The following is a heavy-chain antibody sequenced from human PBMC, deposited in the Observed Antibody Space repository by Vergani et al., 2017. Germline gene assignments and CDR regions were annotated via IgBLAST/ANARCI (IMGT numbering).Heavy chain of an antibody. CDR2: INPSGGHT. CDR1: GYTFSNYY. CDR3: ARGDYGILTGYRY. D-gene: IGHD3-9*01. V-gene: IGHV1-46*03. Sequence: QVQVVQSGAEVKKSGAPVKVSCKTSGYTFSNYYMHWVRQAPGQGLEWMGIINPSGGHTNYAQKFQGRVTMTRDTSTSTVYMELSSLRSEDTAIYYCARGDYGILTGYRYWGQGTRVTVSA. J-gene: IGHJ4*02.